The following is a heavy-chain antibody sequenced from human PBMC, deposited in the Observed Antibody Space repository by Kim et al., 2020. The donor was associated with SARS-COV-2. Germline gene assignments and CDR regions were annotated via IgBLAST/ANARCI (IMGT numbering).Heavy chain of an antibody. D-gene: IGHD6-13*01. CDR2: IIPIFGTA. J-gene: IGHJ5*02. CDR3: ARVPIAAAGTFYLFWFDP. Sequence: SVKVSCKASGGTFSSYAISWVRQAPGQGFEWMGGIIPIFGTANYAQKFQGRVTITADESTSTAYMELSSLRSEDTAVYYCARVPIAAAGTFYLFWFDPWGQGTLVTVSS. CDR1: GGTFSSYA. V-gene: IGHV1-69*13.